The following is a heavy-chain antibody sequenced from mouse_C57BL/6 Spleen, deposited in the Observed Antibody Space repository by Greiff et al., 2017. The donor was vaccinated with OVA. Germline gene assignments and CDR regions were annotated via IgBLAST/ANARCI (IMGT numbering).Heavy chain of an antibody. V-gene: IGHV1-61*01. CDR3: ARSGYGSSSYAMDY. CDR2: IYPSDSET. CDR1: GYTFTSYW. Sequence: QVQLQQPGAELVRPGSSVKLSCKASGYTFTSYWMDWVKQRPGQGLEWIGNIYPSDSETHYNQKFKDKATLTVDKSSSTAYMQLSSLTSENSAVYDCARSGYGSSSYAMDYWGQGTSVTVSS. D-gene: IGHD1-1*01. J-gene: IGHJ4*01.